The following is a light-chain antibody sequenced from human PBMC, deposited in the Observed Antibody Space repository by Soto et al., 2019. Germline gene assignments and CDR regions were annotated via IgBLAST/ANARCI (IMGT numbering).Light chain of an antibody. CDR1: SSNIASNN. CDR2: GNN. J-gene: IGLJ2*01. V-gene: IGLV1-44*01. CDR3: AAWDDSLNGVV. Sequence: QSVLTQPPSASGTPGQRVTISCSGSSSNIASNNVNWYQQLPGAAPKLLIYGNNQSPSGVPDRFSGSKSGTSASLAISGLQSEDEADYYCAAWDDSLNGVVFGGGTQLTVL.